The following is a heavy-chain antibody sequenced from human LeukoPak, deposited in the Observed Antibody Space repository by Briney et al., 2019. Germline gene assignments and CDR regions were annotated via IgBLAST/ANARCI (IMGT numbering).Heavy chain of an antibody. CDR3: AKGGRRFFGMVIDH. V-gene: IGHV3-23*01. CDR1: GFTFDNFV. Sequence: GGSLRLSCTASGFTFDNFVMNWVRHAPGKGLEWVSGVTGDSSSTYYAVTMKGRFSISRDNSKNTLYLRLKNLRADDTAVYYCAKGGRRFFGMVIDHWGQGTPVTVSS. D-gene: IGHD3-3*01. J-gene: IGHJ4*02. CDR2: VTGDSSST.